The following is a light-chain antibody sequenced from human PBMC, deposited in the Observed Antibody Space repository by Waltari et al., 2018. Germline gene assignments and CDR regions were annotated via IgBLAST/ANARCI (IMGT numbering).Light chain of an antibody. CDR2: KAS. V-gene: IGKV1-5*03. CDR1: QSISKW. Sequence: IQMTQSPSTLSASVGDRVIFSCRASQSISKWLAWYQQKPGKAPKLLSYKASTLESGVPSRFSGSGSGTEFTLTISSLQPEDFATYYCQQHYDAPPYTFGQGTKLEIK. CDR3: QQHYDAPPYT. J-gene: IGKJ2*01.